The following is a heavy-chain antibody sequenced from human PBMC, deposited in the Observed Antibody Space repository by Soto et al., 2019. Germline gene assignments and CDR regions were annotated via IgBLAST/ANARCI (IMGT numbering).Heavy chain of an antibody. CDR1: GFTFNDYY. Sequence: QMQLVESGGGLVRSGGSLKLSCAASGFTFNDYYMHWMRQAPGKGLEWVSYISGPGSVISYADSVKGRFTISRDNAKNSLFLQLNSLIAEDTALYHCARGKYPGSVDVWGQGTMVTVSS. CDR3: ARGKYPGSVDV. D-gene: IGHD6-6*01. V-gene: IGHV3-11*01. J-gene: IGHJ3*01. CDR2: ISGPGSVI.